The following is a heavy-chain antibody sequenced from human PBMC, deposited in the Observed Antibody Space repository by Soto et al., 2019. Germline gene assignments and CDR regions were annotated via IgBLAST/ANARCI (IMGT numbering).Heavy chain of an antibody. D-gene: IGHD1-7*01. CDR1: GFTFSNAW. CDR3: TTVVELSYYYYYYYGMDV. J-gene: IGHJ6*02. CDR2: IKSKTDGGTT. V-gene: IGHV3-15*07. Sequence: PGGSLRLSCAASGFTFSNAWMNWVRQAPGKGLEWVGRIKSKTDGGTTDYAAPVKGRFTISRDDSKNTLYLQMNSLKTEDTAVYYCTTVVELSYYYYYYYGMDVCGQGTTVTVSS.